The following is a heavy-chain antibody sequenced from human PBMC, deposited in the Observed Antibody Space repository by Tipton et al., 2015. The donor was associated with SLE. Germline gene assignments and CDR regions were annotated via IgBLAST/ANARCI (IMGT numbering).Heavy chain of an antibody. CDR1: GGSFSGYY. CDR2: FFYSGTT. V-gene: IGHV4-59*01. D-gene: IGHD2-2*01. Sequence: LRLSCAVYGGSFSGYYWSWIRQPPGKGLEWIGYFFYSGTTKYNPSLKNRVTISEDTSKNQVSLRLTSVTAADTAVYYCARGGNQPLDYWGQGTLVTVSS. CDR3: ARGGNQPLDY. J-gene: IGHJ4*02.